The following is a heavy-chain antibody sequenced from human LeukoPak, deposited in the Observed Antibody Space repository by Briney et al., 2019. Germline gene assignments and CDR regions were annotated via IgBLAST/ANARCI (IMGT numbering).Heavy chain of an antibody. D-gene: IGHD1-26*01. V-gene: IGHV4-59*08. CDR1: GGPISSSY. CDR2: IYYSGST. J-gene: IGHJ4*02. Sequence: SETLSLTCTVSGGPISSSYWGWIRQPPGKGLEWIGYIYYSGSTNYSPSLKSRVTISVDTSKDQFSLKLRSVTAADTAVYYCARQYGGSLWYFDSWGQGTLVTVSS. CDR3: ARQYGGSLWYFDS.